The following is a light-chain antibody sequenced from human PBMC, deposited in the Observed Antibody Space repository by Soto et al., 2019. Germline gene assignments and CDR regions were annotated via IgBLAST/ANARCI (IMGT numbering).Light chain of an antibody. CDR3: QQYNIWPLT. CDR2: GAS. J-gene: IGKJ4*01. Sequence: EIVLTQSPATLSLSPGGRATLSCRSSQSVSSNLAWYQQKPGQAPRLLIYGASTRATGIPARFSGSGSGTEFTLTISSLQSEVFAVYYCQQYNIWPLTFGGGTKVDI. CDR1: QSVSSN. V-gene: IGKV3-15*01.